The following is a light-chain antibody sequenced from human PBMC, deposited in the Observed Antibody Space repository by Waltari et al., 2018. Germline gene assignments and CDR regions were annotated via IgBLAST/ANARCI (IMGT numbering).Light chain of an antibody. Sequence: QSALTQPASVSGSPGQSITISCTGSSRDVGAYDHVSWYQQHPGKAPKVVIFDVTARPSGVSERFTGSKSGNTASLTISGLQAEDEAGYYCRSQTTHKGVVFGGGTKVTVL. CDR1: SRDVGAYDH. CDR2: DVT. J-gene: IGLJ2*01. V-gene: IGLV2-14*03. CDR3: RSQTTHKGVV.